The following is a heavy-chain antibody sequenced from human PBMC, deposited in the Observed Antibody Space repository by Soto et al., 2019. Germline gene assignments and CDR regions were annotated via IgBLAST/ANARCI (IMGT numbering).Heavy chain of an antibody. J-gene: IGHJ4*02. V-gene: IGHV4-31*03. CDR2: IYYSGST. CDR3: ARVRYSGYDRFANFDY. CDR1: GGSISSGGYY. Sequence: QVQLQESGPGLVKPSQTLSLTCTVSGGSISSGGYYWSWIRQHPGKGLEWIGYIYYSGSTYYNPSLKSRVTISVDTSKNQFSLKLSSVTAADTAVYYCARVRYSGYDRFANFDYWGQGTLVTVSS. D-gene: IGHD5-12*01.